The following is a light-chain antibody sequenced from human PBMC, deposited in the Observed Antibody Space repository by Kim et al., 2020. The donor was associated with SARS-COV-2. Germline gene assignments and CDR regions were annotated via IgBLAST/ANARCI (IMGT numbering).Light chain of an antibody. CDR1: QSVSSY. CDR3: QQRGNWPLT. J-gene: IGKJ4*01. Sequence: EIVLTQSPATLSLSPGERATLSCRASQSVSSYLAWYQQKPGQAPRLLIYDASNRATGIPARFSGSGSGTDFTLTISSLEAEDFAIYYCQQRGNWPLTFGGGTTLEI. V-gene: IGKV3-11*01. CDR2: DAS.